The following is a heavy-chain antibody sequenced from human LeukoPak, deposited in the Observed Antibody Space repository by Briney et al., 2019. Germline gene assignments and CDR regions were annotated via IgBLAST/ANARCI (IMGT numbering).Heavy chain of an antibody. V-gene: IGHV4-34*01. CDR2: INHSGST. CDR3: ARGRTVTRGFDY. J-gene: IGHJ4*02. D-gene: IGHD4-17*01. CDR1: VGSFSGYY. Sequence: SETLSLTCAVYVGSFSGYYWSWIRQPPGKGLEWIGEINHSGSTNYNPSLKSRVTISVDTSKNQFSLKLSSVTAADTAVYYCARGRTVTRGFDYWGQGTLVTVSS.